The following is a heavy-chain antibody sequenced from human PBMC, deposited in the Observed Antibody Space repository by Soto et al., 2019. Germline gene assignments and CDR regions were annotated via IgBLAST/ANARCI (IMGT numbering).Heavy chain of an antibody. CDR3: AIGYYDSSGSLDY. V-gene: IGHV1-3*01. D-gene: IGHD3-22*01. CDR1: VYAFTSYA. Sequence: SVEVSCNASVYAFTSYAMHWVRQAPGQSLEWMGWINAGNGNTKYSQKFQGRVTITRDTSASTAYMELSSLRSEDTAVYYCAIGYYDSSGSLDYWGQGNLFTVSS. CDR2: INAGNGNT. J-gene: IGHJ4*02.